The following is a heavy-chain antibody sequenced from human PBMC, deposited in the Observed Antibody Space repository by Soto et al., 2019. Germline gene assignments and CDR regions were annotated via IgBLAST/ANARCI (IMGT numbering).Heavy chain of an antibody. CDR1: GYNFISYW. V-gene: IGHV5-51*03. D-gene: IGHD3-10*01. Sequence: EVQLVQSGAEVKKPGESLKISCKGSGYNFISYWIGWVRQMPGKGLGWMGSIYPDDSDIRYSPSFQGQVTISADKSITTAYRQLSSLKASDTATYYCARLFGLGGSEEFSAFDTWGPGTRVTVSS. J-gene: IGHJ4*02. CDR2: IYPDDSDI. CDR3: ARLFGLGGSEEFSAFDT.